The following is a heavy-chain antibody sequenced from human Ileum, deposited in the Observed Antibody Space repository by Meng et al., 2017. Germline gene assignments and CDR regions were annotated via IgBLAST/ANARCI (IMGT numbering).Heavy chain of an antibody. CDR2: IYHSGVT. CDR1: CGSISGGHYF. J-gene: IGHJ5*02. V-gene: IGHV4-31*03. CDR3: ARGVVTYYDSSTLTWFDP. Sequence: QVHARGSGPGLVKPYQSPFLPCTVSCGSISGGHYFWSWIRQHPEKGLEWIGYIYHSGVTYYSPSLKSRLTISVDTSKNQFSLKLSSVTAADTAIYYCARGVVTYYDSSTLTWFDPWGQGALVTVSS. D-gene: IGHD3-22*01.